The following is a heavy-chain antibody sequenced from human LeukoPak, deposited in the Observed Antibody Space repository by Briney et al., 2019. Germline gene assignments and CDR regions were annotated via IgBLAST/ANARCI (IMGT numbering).Heavy chain of an antibody. J-gene: IGHJ6*03. V-gene: IGHV3-20*04. CDR3: ARGANYYYYMDV. D-gene: IGHD3-16*01. CDR1: GFTFDDYG. Sequence: GGSLRLSCAASGFTFDDYGMSWVRQAPGKGLEWVSGINWNGGSTGYADSVKGRFTISRDNAKNSPYLQMNSLRTEDTALYYCARGANYYYYMDVWGKGTTVTVSS. CDR2: INWNGGST.